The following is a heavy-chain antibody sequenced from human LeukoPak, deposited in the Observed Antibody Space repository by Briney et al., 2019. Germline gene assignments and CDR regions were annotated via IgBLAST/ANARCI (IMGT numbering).Heavy chain of an antibody. D-gene: IGHD3-9*01. CDR2: ISSSGSTI. CDR1: GFTFSSYE. Sequence: GGSLRLSCAAYGFTFSSYEMNWVRQAPGKGLEWVSYISSSGSTIYYADSVKGRFTISRDNAKNSLYLQMNSLRAEDTAVYYCARDPVLRYFDWLLYGYYFDYWGQGTLVTVSS. CDR3: ARDPVLRYFDWLLYGYYFDY. V-gene: IGHV3-48*03. J-gene: IGHJ4*02.